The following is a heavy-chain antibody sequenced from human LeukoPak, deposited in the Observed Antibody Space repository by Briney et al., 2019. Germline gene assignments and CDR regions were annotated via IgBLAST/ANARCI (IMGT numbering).Heavy chain of an antibody. Sequence: GASVKVSRKASGYTFTSYGISWVRHAPGQGLEWMAWISAYNGNTNYAQKLQGRVTMTTDTSTSTAYMELRSLRSDDTAVYYCAKEHNTMIVVDGLYYFDYWGQGTLVTVSS. D-gene: IGHD3-22*01. CDR1: GYTFTSYG. CDR3: AKEHNTMIVVDGLYYFDY. CDR2: ISAYNGNT. V-gene: IGHV1-18*01. J-gene: IGHJ4*02.